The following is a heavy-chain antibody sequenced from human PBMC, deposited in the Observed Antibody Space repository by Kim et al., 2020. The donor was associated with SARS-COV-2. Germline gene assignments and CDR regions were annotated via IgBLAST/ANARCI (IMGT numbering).Heavy chain of an antibody. V-gene: IGHV3-30*04. CDR1: GFTFSSYA. CDR2: ISYDGSNK. Sequence: GGSLRLSCAASGFTFSSYAMHWVRQAPGKGLEWVAVISYDGSNKYYADSVKGRFTISRDNSKNTLYLQMNSLRAEDTAVYYCARGSAELLWFGELLHGWFDTWGQGTLVTVSS. J-gene: IGHJ5*02. CDR3: ARGSAELLWFGELLHGWFDT. D-gene: IGHD3-10*01.